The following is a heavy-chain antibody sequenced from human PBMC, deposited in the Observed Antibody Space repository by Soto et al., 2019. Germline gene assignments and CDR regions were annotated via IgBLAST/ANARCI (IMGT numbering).Heavy chain of an antibody. V-gene: IGHV3-48*02. Sequence: EVQLVESGGGLVQTGGSLRLSCAASGFTFSSYNMNWVRQAPGQGLEWVSYINPVSITKYYADSVKGRFTISRDNAKNSLFLQMDRLRDDDTAVYYCVRKGTLDAFDIWGQGTMVIVSS. CDR3: VRKGTLDAFDI. J-gene: IGHJ3*02. CDR1: GFTFSSYN. CDR2: INPVSITK. D-gene: IGHD1-7*01.